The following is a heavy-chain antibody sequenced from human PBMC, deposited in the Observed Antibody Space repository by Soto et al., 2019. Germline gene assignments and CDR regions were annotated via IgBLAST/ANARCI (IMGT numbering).Heavy chain of an antibody. V-gene: IGHV1-18*04. J-gene: IGHJ4*02. Sequence: QVQLVQSEAEVKKAGPSLKASSKFYGYTFTSFGTTWVRQAPGQGLEWMGGISGYNGNTDYQEKFQGRVTMTTDTSTSTAHMELRSLRSDDTATYYCARGVSYHATVDYWGQGTLVTVSS. CDR1: GYTFTSFG. D-gene: IGHD3-16*02. CDR3: ARGVSYHATVDY. CDR2: ISGYNGNT.